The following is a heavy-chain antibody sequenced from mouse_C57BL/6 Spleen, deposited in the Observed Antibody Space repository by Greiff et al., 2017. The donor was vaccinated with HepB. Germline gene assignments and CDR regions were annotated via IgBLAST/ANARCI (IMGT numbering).Heavy chain of an antibody. D-gene: IGHD1-1*01. CDR1: GYTFTSYD. V-gene: IGHV1-85*01. J-gene: IGHJ1*03. CDR2: IYPRDGST. Sequence: VKVVESGPELVKPGASVKLSCKASGYTFTSYDINWVKQRPGQGLEWIGWIYPRDGSTKYNEKFKGKATLTVDPSSSTAYMELHSLTSEDSAVYFCARDWYYGSSPWYFDVWGTGTTVTVSS. CDR3: ARDWYYGSSPWYFDV.